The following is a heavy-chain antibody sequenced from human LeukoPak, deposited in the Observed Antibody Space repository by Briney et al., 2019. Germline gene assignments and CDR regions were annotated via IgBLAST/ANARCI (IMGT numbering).Heavy chain of an antibody. CDR1: EYTFTRYY. J-gene: IGHJ3*02. D-gene: IGHD6-19*01. CDR3: AKDFRDQWLVNAFHI. V-gene: IGHV1-2*02. CDR2: INPNTGGT. Sequence: ASVKVSCKASEYTFTRYYMHWVRQAPGQGLEWMGWINPNTGGTNYAQEFQGRVTMTRDTSITTAYMELRSLEYDDTAVYYCAKDFRDQWLVNAFHIWGQGTMVTVSS.